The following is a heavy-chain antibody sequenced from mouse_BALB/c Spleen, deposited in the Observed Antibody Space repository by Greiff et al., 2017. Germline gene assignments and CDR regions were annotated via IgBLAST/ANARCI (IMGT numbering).Heavy chain of an antibody. CDR1: GFNIKDTY. D-gene: IGHD1-1*01. Sequence: VQLQQSGAELVKPGASVKLSCTASGFNIKDTYMHWVKQRPEQGLEWIGRIDPANGNTKYDPKFQGKATITADTSSNTAYLQLSSLTSEDTAVYYCARSPAVVATNFDYWGQGTALTVSS. CDR2: IDPANGNT. V-gene: IGHV14-3*02. J-gene: IGHJ2*01. CDR3: ARSPAVVATNFDY.